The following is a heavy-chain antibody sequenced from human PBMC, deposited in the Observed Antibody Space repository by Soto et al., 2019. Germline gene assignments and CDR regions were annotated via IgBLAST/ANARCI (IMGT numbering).Heavy chain of an antibody. CDR1: GFTFSDYA. CDR3: ARDRYSYYDFWSGSLPYYYYGMDV. CDR2: ISYDGSHK. J-gene: IGHJ6*02. D-gene: IGHD3-3*01. Sequence: PGGSLRLSCTASGFTFSDYAIHWVRQAPGKGLEWVAVISYDGSHKYYADAVKGRFTISRDNAKNSLYLQMNSLRAEDTAVYYCARDRYSYYDFWSGSLPYYYYGMDVWGQGTTVTVSS. V-gene: IGHV3-30-3*01.